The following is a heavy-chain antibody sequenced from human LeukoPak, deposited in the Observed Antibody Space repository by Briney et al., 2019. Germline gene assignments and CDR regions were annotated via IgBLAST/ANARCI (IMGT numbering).Heavy chain of an antibody. CDR2: IKQDGSER. CDR3: ARVASSGYYYFSDY. J-gene: IGHJ4*02. V-gene: IGHV3-7*01. Sequence: GGSLRLSCEVSGFTFSSFSMNWVRQAPGKGLEWVANIKQDGSERYYVDSVKGRFTISRDNAKNSLYLQMNSLRAEDTAVYYCARVASSGYYYFSDYWGQGTQVTVSS. CDR1: GFTFSSFS. D-gene: IGHD3-22*01.